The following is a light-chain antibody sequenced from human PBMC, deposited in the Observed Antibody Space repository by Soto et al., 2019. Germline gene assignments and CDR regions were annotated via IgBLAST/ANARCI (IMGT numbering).Light chain of an antibody. V-gene: IGKV1-5*03. CDR2: KAS. CDR3: QHYNSYSEA. Sequence: DIQMTQSPSTLSGSVGDRVTITCRASQTISSWLAWYQQKPGKAPKLLIYKASTLKSGVPSRFSGSGSGTEFTLTFSGLQPDDFATDDCQHYNSYSEAFGQGTKVELK. J-gene: IGKJ1*01. CDR1: QTISSW.